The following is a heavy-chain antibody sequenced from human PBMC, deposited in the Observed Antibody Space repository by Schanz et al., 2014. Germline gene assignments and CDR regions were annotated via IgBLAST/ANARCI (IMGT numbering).Heavy chain of an antibody. CDR2: ISAYNGHT. D-gene: IGHD1-26*01. CDR3: ARDRDQWDGNYLDY. CDR1: GYTFTTYA. V-gene: IGHV1-18*01. Sequence: QVQLVQSGSELKKPGASVNISCKASGYTFTTYALNWVRQAPGQGLEWMGWISAYNGHTNYAQKFQGRVTMTTDTSTSTVYMELRSLTSDDSAVYYCARDRDQWDGNYLDYWGQGTLVTVSS. J-gene: IGHJ4*02.